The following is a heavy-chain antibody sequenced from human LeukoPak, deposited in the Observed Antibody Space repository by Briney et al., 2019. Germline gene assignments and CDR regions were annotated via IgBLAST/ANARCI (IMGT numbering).Heavy chain of an antibody. Sequence: GGSLRLSCAAPGFTFSSYAMSWVRQAPGKGLEWVSAISGSGGSTYYADSVKGRFTISRDNAKNSLYLQMNSLRAEDTAVYYCARSGWNWGSSHYYGMDVWGQGTTVTVSS. CDR3: ARSGWNWGSSHYYGMDV. CDR2: ISGSGGST. D-gene: IGHD7-27*01. J-gene: IGHJ6*02. V-gene: IGHV3-23*01. CDR1: GFTFSSYA.